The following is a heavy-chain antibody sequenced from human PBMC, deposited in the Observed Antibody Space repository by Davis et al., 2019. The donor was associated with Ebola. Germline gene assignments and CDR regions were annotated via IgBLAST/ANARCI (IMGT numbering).Heavy chain of an antibody. V-gene: IGHV3-48*04. CDR1: GFTFSGSA. CDR2: ISSSGSTI. J-gene: IGHJ6*02. CDR3: AKDIENYYGSGSYGLNYYYGMDV. Sequence: GESLKISCAASGFTFSGSAMNWVRQAPGKGLEWVSYISSSGSTIYYADSVKGRFTISRDNAKNSLYLQMNSLRAEDTALYYCAKDIENYYGSGSYGLNYYYGMDVWGQGTTVTVSS. D-gene: IGHD3-10*01.